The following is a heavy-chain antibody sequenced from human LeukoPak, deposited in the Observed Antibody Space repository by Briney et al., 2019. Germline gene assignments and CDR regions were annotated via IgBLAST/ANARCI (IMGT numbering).Heavy chain of an antibody. J-gene: IGHJ4*02. Sequence: GGSLRLSCAASGFSFSSDAMSWVRQAPGKGLEWVSAISGSGGSTYYADSVKGRFTISRDNSKNTLYLQMNSLRAEDTAVYYCAKDYLFDYYDSSGYYYVLDYWGQGTLVTVSS. D-gene: IGHD3-22*01. CDR1: GFSFSSDA. CDR3: AKDYLFDYYDSSGYYYVLDY. CDR2: ISGSGGST. V-gene: IGHV3-23*01.